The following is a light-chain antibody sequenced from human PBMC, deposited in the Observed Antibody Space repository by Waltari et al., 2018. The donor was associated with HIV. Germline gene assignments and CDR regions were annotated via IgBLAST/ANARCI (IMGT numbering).Light chain of an antibody. V-gene: IGKV3-20*01. CDR1: QSVSSNY. CDR3: QQYGSSPPRLT. J-gene: IGKJ4*01. CDR2: GAS. Sequence: EIVLTQSPGTLSLSPGERATLSCRASQSVSSNYLAWYQQKPGQAPRLLIYGASSRATGIPDRFSGSGSGTDFTLTISRLEPEDFAVYYCQQYGSSPPRLTFGGGTKVEIK.